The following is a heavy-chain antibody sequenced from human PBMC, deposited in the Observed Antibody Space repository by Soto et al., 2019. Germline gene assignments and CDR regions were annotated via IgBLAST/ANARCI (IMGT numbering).Heavy chain of an antibody. J-gene: IGHJ6*02. CDR2: IYPGDSDT. V-gene: IGHV5-51*01. CDR1: GYTFTNYW. D-gene: IGHD5-12*01. CDR3: ARDRGGYDRLYYYHGMDV. Sequence: PGESLKISCKGSGYTFTNYWIGWVRQMPGKGPEWMGIIYPGDSDTKYNPSFQGQVTISADKSITTTYLQWSSLKASDTAVYYCARDRGGYDRLYYYHGMDVWGQGTTVTVSS.